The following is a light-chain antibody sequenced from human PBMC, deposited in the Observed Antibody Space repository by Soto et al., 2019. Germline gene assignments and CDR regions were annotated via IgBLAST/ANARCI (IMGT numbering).Light chain of an antibody. Sequence: EIVMTQSPPSLTVTPGEPASISCRSSQRLLHSNGNIFLDWYLQKPGRSPQLLIYLGFNRASGVPDRGSGRGAGTDFTLKISRVEAEEVGVYYCMQALQTPYTLGQGTKVEIK. J-gene: IGKJ2*01. CDR2: LGF. CDR1: QRLLHSNGNIF. CDR3: MQALQTPYT. V-gene: IGKV2-28*01.